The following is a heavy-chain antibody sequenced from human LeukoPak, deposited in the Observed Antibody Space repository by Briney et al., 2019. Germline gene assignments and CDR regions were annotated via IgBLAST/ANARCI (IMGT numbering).Heavy chain of an antibody. Sequence: SETPSLTCTVSGASISSYSWSWIRQPPGKGLEWIGYIYYSGSTNQNPSLKSRVTISVDTSKNQFSLKLSSVTAADTAVYYCARGIAVAGEDYYYMDVWGKGTTVTVSS. J-gene: IGHJ6*03. V-gene: IGHV4-59*01. CDR2: IYYSGST. CDR1: GASISSYS. D-gene: IGHD6-19*01. CDR3: ARGIAVAGEDYYYMDV.